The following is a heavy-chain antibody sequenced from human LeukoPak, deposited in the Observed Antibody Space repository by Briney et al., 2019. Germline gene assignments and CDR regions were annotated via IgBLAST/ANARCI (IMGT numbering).Heavy chain of an antibody. CDR2: ISYDGSNK. CDR1: GFTFSSYG. CDR3: AKDRGGYSYGSYYFDY. D-gene: IGHD5-18*01. Sequence: GSLRLSCAASGFTFSSYGMHWVRQAPGKGLEWVAVISYDGSNKYYADSVKGRFTISRDNSKNTLYLQMNSLRAEDTAVYYCAKDRGGYSYGSYYFDYWGQGTLVTVPS. J-gene: IGHJ4*02. V-gene: IGHV3-30*18.